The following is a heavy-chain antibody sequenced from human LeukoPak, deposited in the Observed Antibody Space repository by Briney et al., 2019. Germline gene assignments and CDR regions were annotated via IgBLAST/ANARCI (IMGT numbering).Heavy chain of an antibody. V-gene: IGHV4-59*12. Sequence: SETLSLTCTVSGGSISSYYWSWIRQPPGKGLEWIGYIYYSGSTNYNPSLKSRVTISVDTSKNQFSLKLSSVTAADTAVYYCAGEGDAHAFDIWGQGTMVTVSS. CDR2: IYYSGST. CDR1: GGSISSYY. J-gene: IGHJ3*02. CDR3: AGEGDAHAFDI. D-gene: IGHD2-21*02.